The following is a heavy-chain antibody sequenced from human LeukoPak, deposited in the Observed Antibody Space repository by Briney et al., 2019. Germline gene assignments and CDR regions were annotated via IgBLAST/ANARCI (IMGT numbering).Heavy chain of an antibody. J-gene: IGHJ3*02. D-gene: IGHD3-16*01. V-gene: IGHV3-30-3*01. CDR2: ISYDGSNK. CDR3: ARAARGAAADAFDI. CDR1: GFTFSSYA. Sequence: PGRSLRLSCAASGFTFSSYAMHWVRQAPGKGLEWVAVISYDGSNKYYADSVKGRFTISRDNSKNTLYLQMNSLRAEDTAVYYCARAARGAAADAFDIWGQGTMVTVSS.